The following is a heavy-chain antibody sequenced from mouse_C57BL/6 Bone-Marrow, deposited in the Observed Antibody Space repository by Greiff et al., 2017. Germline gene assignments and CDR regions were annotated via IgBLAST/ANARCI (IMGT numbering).Heavy chain of an antibody. V-gene: IGHV3-6*01. J-gene: IGHJ3*01. CDR3: ARRLAY. CDR2: ISYDGSN. CDR1: GYSITSGYY. Sequence: EVKLQESGPGLVKPSQSLSLTCSVTGYSITSGYYWNWIRPFPGNKLEWMGYISYDGSNNYNPSLKNRNSLTRDTPKTQFSLKFTSVTTEDTATYCCARRLAYWGQGTMVTVSA.